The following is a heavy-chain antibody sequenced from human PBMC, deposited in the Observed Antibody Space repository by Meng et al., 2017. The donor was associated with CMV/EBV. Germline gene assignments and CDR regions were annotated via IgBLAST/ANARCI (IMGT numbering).Heavy chain of an antibody. CDR1: GYTFTGYY. V-gene: IGHV1-2*02. CDR2: LNPNSGGT. J-gene: IGHJ5*02. CDR3: ARELRGSYDSSEPRWFDP. Sequence: ASVKVSCKASGYTFTGYYMHWVRQAPGQGLEWMGWLNPNSGGTNYAQKFQGRVTMTRDTSISTAYMELSRLRSDDTAVYYCARELRGSYDSSEPRWFDPWGQGTLVTVSS. D-gene: IGHD3-22*01.